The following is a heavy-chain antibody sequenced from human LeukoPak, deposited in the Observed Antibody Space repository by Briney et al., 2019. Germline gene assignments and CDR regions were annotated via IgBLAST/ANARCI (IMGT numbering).Heavy chain of an antibody. CDR1: GDTISSFG. CDR2: INAYNGNT. J-gene: IGHJ6*02. D-gene: IGHD6-19*01. Sequence: ASVKVSCKASGDTISSFGFSWVRQAPGQGLEWMGWINAYNGNTNYAQKFQGRVTMTTDTSTNTAYVELRSLRSDDTGIYYCARYATGWAAYGMDVWGQGTTVIVSS. V-gene: IGHV1-18*01. CDR3: ARYATGWAAYGMDV.